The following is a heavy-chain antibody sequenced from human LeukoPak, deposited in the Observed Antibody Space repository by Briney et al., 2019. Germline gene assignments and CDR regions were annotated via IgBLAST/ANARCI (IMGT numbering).Heavy chain of an antibody. CDR2: INHSGST. V-gene: IGHV4-34*01. CDR3: ARGVVITFGGVIDDSFDY. CDR1: GGSFSGYY. D-gene: IGHD3-16*02. Sequence: PSETLSLTCAVYGGSFSGYYWSWIRQPPGKGLEWIGEINHSGSTNYNPSLKSRVTISVDTSKNQFSLKLSSVTAADTAVYYCARGVVITFGGVIDDSFDYWGQGTLVTVS. J-gene: IGHJ4*02.